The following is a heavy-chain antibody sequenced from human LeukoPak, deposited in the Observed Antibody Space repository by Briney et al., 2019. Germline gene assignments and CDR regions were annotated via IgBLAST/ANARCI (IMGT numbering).Heavy chain of an antibody. V-gene: IGHV3-21*01. J-gene: IGHJ5*02. D-gene: IGHD1-26*01. CDR2: LSSSSTYI. Sequence: GGSLRLSCAASGFTFSSYSMTWVRQAPGKGLQWVSSLSSSSTYIYYADSVKGRFTISRDNAKNSLYLQMNSLRAEDTAVYYCARQRGIGGSYAPNWFDPWGQGTLVTVSS. CDR1: GFTFSSYS. CDR3: ARQRGIGGSYAPNWFDP.